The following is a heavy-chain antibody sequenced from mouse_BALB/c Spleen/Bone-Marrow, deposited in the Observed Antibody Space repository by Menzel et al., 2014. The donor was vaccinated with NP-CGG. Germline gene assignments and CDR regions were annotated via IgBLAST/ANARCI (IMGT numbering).Heavy chain of an antibody. Sequence: EVQLVESGGGLVKSVGSLKPSCAASGFTFNSYGMSWVRQTPEKRLEWVATISGGGSYTFYPDSVKGRFTISRDNAKNNLYLQLSSLRSEDTALYYCARHAYYDQTEVSFVYWGQGTLVTVSA. CDR2: ISGGGSYT. V-gene: IGHV5-9-2*01. CDR1: GFTFNSYG. D-gene: IGHD2-4*01. CDR3: ARHAYYDQTEVSFVY. J-gene: IGHJ3*01.